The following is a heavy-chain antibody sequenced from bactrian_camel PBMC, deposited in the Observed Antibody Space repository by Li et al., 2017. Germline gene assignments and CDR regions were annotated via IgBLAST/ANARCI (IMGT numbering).Heavy chain of an antibody. Sequence: FPLLSSVVFLFQPGGSLRLSCSASGFQFSDYPMSWVRQAPGKDLEWIAQIAYDGWVSRYNDPAKGRFTISRDNAKNTVYLQMNSLRSGDTAQYYCGPANCRSCYPRNRGQGTQVSVS. CDR2: IAYDGWVS. V-gene: IGHV3S41*01. J-gene: IGHJ4*01. CDR1: GFQFSDYP. CDR3: GPANCRSCYPRN.